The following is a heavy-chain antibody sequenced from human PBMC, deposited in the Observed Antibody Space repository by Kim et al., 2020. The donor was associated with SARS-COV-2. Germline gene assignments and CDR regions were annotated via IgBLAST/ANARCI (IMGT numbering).Heavy chain of an antibody. V-gene: IGHV3-30*18. CDR1: GFTFSSYG. Sequence: GGSLRLSCAASGFTFSSYGMHWVRQAPGKGLEWVAVISYDGSNKYYADSVKGRFTISRDNSKNTLYLQMNSLRAEDTAVYYCAKAVEMDIWGQGTMVTVSS. CDR3: AKAVEMDI. J-gene: IGHJ3*02. CDR2: ISYDGSNK. D-gene: IGHD2-2*01.